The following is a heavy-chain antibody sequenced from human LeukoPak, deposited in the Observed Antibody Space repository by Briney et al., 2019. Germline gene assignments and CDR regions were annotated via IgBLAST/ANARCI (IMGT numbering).Heavy chain of an antibody. V-gene: IGHV3-7*03. Sequence: SGGSLRLSCAASGFTLSNHWMTWVRQVPGRGPEWVANVNRDGSETYYLDSVKGRFTISKDNAKNSLYLQMNSLRAEDTAVYYCARRYFDYWGQGTLVTVSS. CDR3: ARRYFDY. J-gene: IGHJ4*02. CDR2: VNRDGSET. CDR1: GFTLSNHW.